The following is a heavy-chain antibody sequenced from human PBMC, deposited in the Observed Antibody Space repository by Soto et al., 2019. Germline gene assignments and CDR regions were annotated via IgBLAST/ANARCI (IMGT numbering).Heavy chain of an antibody. V-gene: IGHV4-39*07. J-gene: IGHJ4*02. CDR2: IKYSGTT. CDR3: ATDKITGLFDY. CDR1: GGSISSSRCH. D-gene: IGHD2-8*02. Sequence: SETLSLTCTVSGGSISSSRCHWGWIRQPPGKGLEWIASIKYSGTTFYNPSLKSRVTISVDTSKNQFSLKLTSVTAADTAVYYCATDKITGLFDYWGQGTLVTVSS.